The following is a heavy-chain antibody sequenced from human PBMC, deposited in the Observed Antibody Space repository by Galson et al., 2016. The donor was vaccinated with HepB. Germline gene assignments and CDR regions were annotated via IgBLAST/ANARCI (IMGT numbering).Heavy chain of an antibody. CDR1: GFTVSSNY. V-gene: IGHV3-53*01. CDR3: ARSANHYGSGTYYNLWYYYYDMDV. CDR2: IYSGGNT. Sequence: SLRLSCAASGFTVSSNYMTWVRQAPGKGLEWVSVIYSGGNTNYADSVKGRFTISRDNSKNVLYLQMNSLRAEDTAVYYCARSANHYGSGTYYNLWYYYYDMDVWGQGTTVTVSS. J-gene: IGHJ6*02. D-gene: IGHD3-10*01.